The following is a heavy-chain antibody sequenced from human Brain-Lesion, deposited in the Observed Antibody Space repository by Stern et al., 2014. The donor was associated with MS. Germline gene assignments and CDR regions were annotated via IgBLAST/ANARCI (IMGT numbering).Heavy chain of an antibody. D-gene: IGHD3-3*01. CDR1: GYIFTGYY. V-gene: IGHV1-2*02. CDR3: ARDQRGITIFGVVTDYYYLGMDV. J-gene: IGHJ6*02. CDR2: INPNTGAT. Sequence: VQLEESGDEVKKPGASVKVSCKTSGYIFTGYYIHWGRQAPGQGLEGMASINPNTGATNYAQKVQGIVTMTRDSAISTAYVERSSLTSDDTAVYYCARDQRGITIFGVVTDYYYLGMDVWGQGTTVTVSS.